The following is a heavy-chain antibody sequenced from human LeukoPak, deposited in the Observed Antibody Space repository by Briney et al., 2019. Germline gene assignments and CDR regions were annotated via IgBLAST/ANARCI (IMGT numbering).Heavy chain of an antibody. J-gene: IGHJ3*02. D-gene: IGHD3-22*01. CDR1: GYTFTSYY. Sequence: ASVKVSCTASGYTFTSYYMHWVRQAPGQGLEWMGIINPSGGSTSYAQKFQGKVTMTRDMSTSTVYMELSSLRSEDTAVYYCARGITMIVVVREDDAFDIWGQGTMVTVSS. CDR2: INPSGGST. CDR3: ARGITMIVVVREDDAFDI. V-gene: IGHV1-46*01.